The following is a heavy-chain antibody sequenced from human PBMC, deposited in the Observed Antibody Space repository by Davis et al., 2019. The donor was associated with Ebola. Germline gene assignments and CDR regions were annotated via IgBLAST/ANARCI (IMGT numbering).Heavy chain of an antibody. CDR3: ARDSDDYCFDY. D-gene: IGHD2-21*02. J-gene: IGHJ4*02. V-gene: IGHV3-30*02. CDR2: VRSHGSDD. CDR1: GFTFSNYG. Sequence: LSLTCAASGFTFSNYGIHWVRQAPGKGLEWVAFVRSHGSDDHYADSVKGRFTISRDNSKNTLYLQMNSLRPEDTAVYYCARDSDDYCFDYWGQGTLVTVSS.